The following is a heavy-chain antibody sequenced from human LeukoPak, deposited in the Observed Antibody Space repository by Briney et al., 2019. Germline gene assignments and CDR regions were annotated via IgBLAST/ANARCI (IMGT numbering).Heavy chain of an antibody. J-gene: IGHJ4*02. D-gene: IGHD5-18*01. CDR2: IYYSGST. Sequence: PSETLSLTCTVSGYSISSGYYWGWIRQPPGKGLEWIGSIYYSGSTYYNPSLKSRVTISVDTSKNQFSLKLSSVTAADTAVYYCARWTRKLWLLGNYFDYWGQGTLVTVSS. CDR1: GYSISSGYY. V-gene: IGHV4-38-2*02. CDR3: ARWTRKLWLLGNYFDY.